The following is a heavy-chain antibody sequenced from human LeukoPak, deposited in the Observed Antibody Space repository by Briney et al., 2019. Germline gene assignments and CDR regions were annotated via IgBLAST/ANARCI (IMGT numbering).Heavy chain of an antibody. D-gene: IGHD1-1*01. Sequence: SGGSLRLSCAGSGFIFSNYAMSWVRQAPGQGLERVSTISNSGDATFYADAVKGRFTISRDNSKNTLYLQMYSLRAEDTAIYYCAKAPPYTKYFDYWGQGTLLTVSS. CDR3: AKAPPYTKYFDY. J-gene: IGHJ4*02. CDR1: GFIFSNYA. CDR2: ISNSGDAT. V-gene: IGHV3-23*01.